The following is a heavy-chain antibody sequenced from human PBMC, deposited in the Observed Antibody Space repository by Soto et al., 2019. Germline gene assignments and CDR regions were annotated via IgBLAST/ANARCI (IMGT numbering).Heavy chain of an antibody. Sequence: DVQLVASGGGLIQPGGSLRLSCAALGLTVRGKKYITWVRQAPGKGLEWVSALYDVDGTYYADSAKGRFTISRDNSNNFIYLQMNSLGPDDTAVYYCASWLEREHAYDIWGLGTMVTVSS. CDR1: GLTVRGKKY. V-gene: IGHV3-53*01. CDR2: LYDVDGT. CDR3: ASWLEREHAYDI. D-gene: IGHD1-1*01. J-gene: IGHJ3*02.